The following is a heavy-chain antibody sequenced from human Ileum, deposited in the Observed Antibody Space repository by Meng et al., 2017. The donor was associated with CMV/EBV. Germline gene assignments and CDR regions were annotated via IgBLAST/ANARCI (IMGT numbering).Heavy chain of an antibody. CDR2: IQYDGSNK. CDR1: GFTFSSYG. Sequence: GGSLRLSCGASGFTFSSYGIHWVRQAPGKGLEWVAFIQYDGSNKFYADSVKGRFTISRDNSKNTLYLQMNSLRPEDTAIYYCVKGLSVTAGMHPDQGYWGQETLVTVSS. D-gene: IGHD2-2*01. V-gene: IGHV3-30*02. CDR3: VKGLSVTAGMHPDQGY. J-gene: IGHJ4*02.